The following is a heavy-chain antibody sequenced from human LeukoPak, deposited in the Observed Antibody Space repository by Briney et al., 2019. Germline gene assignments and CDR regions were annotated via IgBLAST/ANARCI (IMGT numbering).Heavy chain of an antibody. CDR3: ARDDPRGRYDY. CDR1: GGTFSSYA. V-gene: IGHV1-69*04. J-gene: IGHJ4*02. Sequence: SVKVSCKASGGTFSSYAISWVRQAPGQGLEWMGRIIPILGIANYAQKFQGRVTITADKSTSTAYMELSSLRSEDTAVYYCARDDPRGRYDYWGQGALVTVSS. D-gene: IGHD3-10*01. CDR2: IIPILGIA.